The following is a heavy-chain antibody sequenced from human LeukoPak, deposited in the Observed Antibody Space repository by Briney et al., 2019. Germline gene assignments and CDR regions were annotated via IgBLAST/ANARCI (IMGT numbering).Heavy chain of an antibody. V-gene: IGHV3-7*01. D-gene: IGHD3-22*01. J-gene: IGHJ4*02. CDR2: IKQDGSEK. CDR3: ARTDYYGSSGYLDY. Sequence: WGSLRLSCAASGFTFTAYAMSWFRQTPGKGLEWVANIKQDGSEKYYVDSVKGRFTISRDNAKNSLYLQMNSLRAEDTAVYYCARTDYYGSSGYLDYWGQGILVTVSS. CDR1: GFTFTAYA.